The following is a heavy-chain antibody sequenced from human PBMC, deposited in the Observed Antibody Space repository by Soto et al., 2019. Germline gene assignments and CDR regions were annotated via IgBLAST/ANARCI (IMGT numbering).Heavy chain of an antibody. D-gene: IGHD4-4*01. CDR1: GYTFTSYY. V-gene: IGHV1-46*01. CDR2: INPSGGST. Sequence: QVQLVQSGAEVKKPGASVEISCTASGYTFTSYYMHWVRQAPGQGLDWMGFINPSGGSTTYAQKFQGRVTITRDTYTSTVYMELSSLRSEDTAVYYCARDDYSNNVDYWGQGTLVTVSS. CDR3: ARDDYSNNVDY. J-gene: IGHJ4*02.